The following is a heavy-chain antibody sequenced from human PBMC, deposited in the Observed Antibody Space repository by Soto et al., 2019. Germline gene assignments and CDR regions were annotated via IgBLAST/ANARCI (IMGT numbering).Heavy chain of an antibody. D-gene: IGHD4-17*01. V-gene: IGHV1-69*01. CDR1: GGTFSSYA. Sequence: QVQLVQSGAEVKKPGSSVKVSCKASGGTFSSYAISWVRQAPGQGLEWMGGIIPIFGTANYAQKFQGRVTITADESTSTAYMELSSQRSEDTAVYYCARANLDYGDPNDAFDIWGQGTMVTVSS. J-gene: IGHJ3*02. CDR2: IIPIFGTA. CDR3: ARANLDYGDPNDAFDI.